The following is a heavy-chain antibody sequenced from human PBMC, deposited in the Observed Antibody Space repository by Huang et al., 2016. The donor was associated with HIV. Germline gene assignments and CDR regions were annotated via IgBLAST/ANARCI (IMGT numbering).Heavy chain of an antibody. J-gene: IGHJ6*03. CDR1: GGSFTIPG. CDR2: MLPMVRRA. V-gene: IGHV1-69*13. D-gene: IGHD3-10*01. Sequence: QVHLVQSGAEVKKPGSSVRVSCTASGGSFTIPGISWGRQAPGQGLAWLGGMLPMVRRANDGQEMSARVTITARETTTTVYIELTSVRPEDTAVYYCASGATYKIWTPYYSGWHYSMDVWGEGTTVTVSS. CDR3: ASGATYKIWTPYYSGWHYSMDV.